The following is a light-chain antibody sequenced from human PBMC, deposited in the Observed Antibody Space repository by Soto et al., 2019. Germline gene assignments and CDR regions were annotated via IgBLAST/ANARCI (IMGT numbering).Light chain of an antibody. CDR3: LQNNGFPPT. CDR1: QAIRND. CDR2: AAS. J-gene: IGKJ1*01. V-gene: IGKV1-17*01. Sequence: DIQMTQSPSSLSASVGDRVTVTCRASQAIRNDLGWYQQRPGKAPKRLIYAASSLQSWVPSRFSGSGSGTEFTLTITSLQPEDSATYYCLQNNGFPPTFGQGTKVEIK.